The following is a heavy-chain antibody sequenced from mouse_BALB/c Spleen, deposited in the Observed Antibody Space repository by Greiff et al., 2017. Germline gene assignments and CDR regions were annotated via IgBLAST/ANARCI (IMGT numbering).Heavy chain of an antibody. Sequence: VQRVESGPGLVAPSQSLSITCTVSGFSLTSYGVHWVRQPPGKGLEWLGVIWAGGSTNYNSALMSRLSISKDNSKSQVFLKMNSLQTDDTAMYYCARDRGSTMNKTVAYWGQGTLVTVSA. V-gene: IGHV2-9*02. CDR2: IWAGGST. D-gene: IGHD2-4*01. CDR3: ARDRGSTMNKTVAY. J-gene: IGHJ3*01. CDR1: GFSLTSYG.